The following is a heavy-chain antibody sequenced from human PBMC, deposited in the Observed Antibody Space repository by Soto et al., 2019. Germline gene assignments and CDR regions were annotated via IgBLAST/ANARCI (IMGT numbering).Heavy chain of an antibody. D-gene: IGHD6-19*01. J-gene: IGHJ5*02. CDR1: GFSLRTSGVG. V-gene: IGHV2-5*01. Sequence: SGPTLVNPTHPLTLTCIFSGFSLRTSGVGVGWIRQPPGKALERLGFIYWNDDKRYSPSLKSRLTITKDTSKNQVVLTMTNMDPVDTATYYCAKRGSSGWYGWFDPWGQGTLVTVSS. CDR3: AKRGSSGWYGWFDP. CDR2: IYWNDDK.